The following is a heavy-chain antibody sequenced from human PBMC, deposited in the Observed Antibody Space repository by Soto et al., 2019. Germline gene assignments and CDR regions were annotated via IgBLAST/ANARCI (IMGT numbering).Heavy chain of an antibody. D-gene: IGHD6-19*01. V-gene: IGHV3-23*01. Sequence: GGSLRLSGAACGFTFSSYAISWVRQAPWKGLEWVSAISGGGVSTYYADSVKGRFTISRDNSKNTLYLQMNSLRAEDTAVYYCAKLASGRSGWYFDYWGQGTLVAVYS. CDR3: AKLASGRSGWYFDY. CDR1: GFTFSSYA. J-gene: IGHJ4*02. CDR2: ISGGGVST.